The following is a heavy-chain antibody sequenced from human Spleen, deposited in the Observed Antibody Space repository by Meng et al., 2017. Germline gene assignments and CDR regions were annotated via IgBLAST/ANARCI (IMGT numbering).Heavy chain of an antibody. CDR3: AREGTGTTTPFYYYGMDV. CDR1: GDSVSSNSAA. D-gene: IGHD1-7*01. CDR2: TYYRSKWYN. Sequence: SCAISGDSVSSNSAAWNWSRQSPSRGLEWLGRTYYRSKWYNDYAVSVKSRITINPDTSKNQFSLQLNSVTPEDTAVYYCAREGTGTTTPFYYYGMDVWGQGTTVTVSS. V-gene: IGHV6-1*01. J-gene: IGHJ6*02.